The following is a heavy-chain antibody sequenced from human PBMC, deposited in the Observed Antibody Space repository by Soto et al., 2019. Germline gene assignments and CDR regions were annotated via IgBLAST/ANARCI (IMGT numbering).Heavy chain of an antibody. CDR1: GYTFTRYG. J-gene: IGHJ4*02. CDR2: ISTNKGNT. V-gene: IGHV1-18*01. CDR3: ATRSPAFDY. Sequence: ASVKVSCKASGYTFTRYGISWVRQAPGQGLEWMGWISTNKGNTNYAQKFQGRVTMTTDTSTSTGYMELRSLGSDDTAVYYCATRSPAFDYWGQGTLVTVSS.